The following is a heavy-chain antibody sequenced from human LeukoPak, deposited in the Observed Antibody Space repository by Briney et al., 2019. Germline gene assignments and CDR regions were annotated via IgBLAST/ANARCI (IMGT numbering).Heavy chain of an antibody. CDR3: TRDPQGSGYAFDY. D-gene: IGHD3-3*01. V-gene: IGHV3-33*08. CDR2: IWTDGSNK. Sequence: GRSLRLSCAASGFTFSTYGMHWVRQTPGKGLEWVATIWTDGSNKFYADSVKGRFTISRDDSKNTLYLQMNSLRAEDTAVYSCTRDPQGSGYAFDYWGQGTLVTVSS. J-gene: IGHJ4*02. CDR1: GFTFSTYG.